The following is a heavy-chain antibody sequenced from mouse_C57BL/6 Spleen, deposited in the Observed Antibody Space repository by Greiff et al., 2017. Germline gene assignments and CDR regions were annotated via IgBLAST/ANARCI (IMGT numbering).Heavy chain of an antibody. CDR2: IDPETGGT. V-gene: IGHV1-15*01. CDR1: GYTFTDYE. D-gene: IGHD3-1*01. J-gene: IGHJ1*03. CDR3: TRYRGNWYFDV. Sequence: QVQLQQSGAELVRPGASVTLSCKASGYTFTDYEMHWVKQTPVHGLEWIGAIDPETGGTAYNQKFKGKAILTADKSSSTAYMELRSLTSEDSAVYSCTRYRGNWYFDVWGTGTTVTVSS.